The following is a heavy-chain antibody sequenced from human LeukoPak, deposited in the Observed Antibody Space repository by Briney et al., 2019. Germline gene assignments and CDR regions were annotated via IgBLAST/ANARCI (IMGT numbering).Heavy chain of an antibody. Sequence: PGGSLRLSCAASGFTFSSYRMHWVRQAPGKGLVWVSRINSDGSSTSYADSVKGRFTISRDNAKNTLYLQMNSLRAEDTAVYYCARDEIYCSSTSCYNLDYWGQGNLVTVSS. CDR2: INSDGSST. V-gene: IGHV3-74*01. CDR3: ARDEIYCSSTSCYNLDY. CDR1: GFTFSSYR. D-gene: IGHD2-2*02. J-gene: IGHJ4*02.